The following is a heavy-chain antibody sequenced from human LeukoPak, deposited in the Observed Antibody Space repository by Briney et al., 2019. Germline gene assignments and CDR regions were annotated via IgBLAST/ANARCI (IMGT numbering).Heavy chain of an antibody. Sequence: GGSLRLSCAASGFTFSNYAMSWVRQAPGKGLEWVSDISGSGDSTNYADSVKGRFTISRDNSKNTLYLQMNSLRAEDTALYYCAKDISASFTYYGSGSYLAYWGQGTLVTVSS. J-gene: IGHJ4*02. D-gene: IGHD3-10*01. CDR1: GFTFSNYA. CDR2: ISGSGDST. V-gene: IGHV3-23*01. CDR3: AKDISASFTYYGSGSYLAY.